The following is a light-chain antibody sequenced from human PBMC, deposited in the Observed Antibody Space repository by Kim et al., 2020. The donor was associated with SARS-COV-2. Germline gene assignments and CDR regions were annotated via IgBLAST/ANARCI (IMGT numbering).Light chain of an antibody. CDR3: AAWDDSLNGWV. CDR2: SNN. J-gene: IGLJ3*02. V-gene: IGLV1-44*01. CDR1: SANIGSNT. Sequence: GQRVTISCSGSSANIGSNTVTWYQQPPGTAPKLLIYSNNQRPSGVPDRFSGSKSGTSASLAISGLQSEDEADYYCAAWDDSLNGWVFGGGTQLTVL.